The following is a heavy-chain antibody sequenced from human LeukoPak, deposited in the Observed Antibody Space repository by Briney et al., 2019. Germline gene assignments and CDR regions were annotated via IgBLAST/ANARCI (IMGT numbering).Heavy chain of an antibody. CDR2: ITGSGAST. Sequence: GGSLRLSCAASGFTFNNYAMTWVRQVPGKGLEWVSAITGSGASTYYADSVKGRFTISRDNSKNTLYLQMTSLRVEDTAVYYCAKRLATVTSGYDYWGQGTLVTVSS. CDR1: GFTFNNYA. D-gene: IGHD4-17*01. V-gene: IGHV3-23*01. J-gene: IGHJ4*02. CDR3: AKRLATVTSGYDY.